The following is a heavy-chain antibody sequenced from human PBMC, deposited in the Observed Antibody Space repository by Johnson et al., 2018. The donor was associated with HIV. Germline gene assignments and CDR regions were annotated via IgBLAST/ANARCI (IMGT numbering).Heavy chain of an antibody. J-gene: IGHJ3*02. CDR1: GFTFGDYA. D-gene: IGHD3-10*01. Sequence: VQLVESGGGVVQPGRSLRLSCAASGFTFGDYAISWFRQAPGKGLEEVGFIRRRASGATTHYAASVKGRFTISRDDSKSIAYLQMNSLKTEDTAVYYCSRGRYYSSSIDAFDICGQGTMVTVSS. CDR2: IRRRASGATT. CDR3: SRGRYYSSSIDAFDI. V-gene: IGHV3-49*03.